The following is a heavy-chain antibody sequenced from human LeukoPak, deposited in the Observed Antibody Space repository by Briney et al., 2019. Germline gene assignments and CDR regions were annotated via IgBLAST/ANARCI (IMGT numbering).Heavy chain of an antibody. CDR3: ARENWGSSDY. CDR2: IKQDGSEK. V-gene: IGHV3-7*01. D-gene: IGHD7-27*01. J-gene: IGHJ4*02. CDR1: GFTFSGYW. Sequence: PGGTLRLSCAASGFTFSGYWMSWVRQAPGKGLEWVADIKQDGSEKQYVGSVKGRFTISRDNTKNSLYLLMSSLRVEDTAVYYCARENWGSSDYWGQGTLVTVSS.